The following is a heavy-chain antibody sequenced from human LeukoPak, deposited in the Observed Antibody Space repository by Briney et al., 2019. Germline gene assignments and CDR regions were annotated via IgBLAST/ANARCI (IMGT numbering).Heavy chain of an antibody. Sequence: GGSLRLSCAASGFTFSSYSMNWVRQAPGKGLEWVSSISSSSSYIYYADSVKGRFTISRDNAKDSLYLQMNSLRAEDTAVYYCARDRGWQQFDYWGQGTLVTVSS. CDR1: GFTFSSYS. CDR2: ISSSSSYI. CDR3: ARDRGWQQFDY. J-gene: IGHJ4*02. V-gene: IGHV3-21*01. D-gene: IGHD5-24*01.